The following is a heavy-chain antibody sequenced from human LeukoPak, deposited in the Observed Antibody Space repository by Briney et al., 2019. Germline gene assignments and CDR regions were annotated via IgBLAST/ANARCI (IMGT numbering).Heavy chain of an antibody. J-gene: IGHJ4*02. CDR3: ARGGGYGDYFSVFGY. Sequence: PGGSLRLSCAASGFSFSSYNMNWVRQAPGKGLEWVSGINWNGGSTGYADSVKGRFTISRDNAKNSLYLQMNSLRAEDTALYYCARGGGYGDYFSVFGYWGQGTLVTVSS. CDR2: INWNGGST. D-gene: IGHD4-17*01. V-gene: IGHV3-20*04. CDR1: GFSFSSYN.